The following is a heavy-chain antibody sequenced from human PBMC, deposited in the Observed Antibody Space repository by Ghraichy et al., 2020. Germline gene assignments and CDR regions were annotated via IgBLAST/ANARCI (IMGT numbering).Heavy chain of an antibody. D-gene: IGHD3-10*01. V-gene: IGHV3-53*01. J-gene: IGHJ6*02. Sequence: LSLTCAASGFTVSSNYMSWVRQAPGKGLEWVSVIYSGGSTYYADSVKGRFTISRDNSKNTLYLQMNNLRAEDTAVYYCARDLRVRGVRAYYYYGMDVWGQGTTVTVSS. CDR3: ARDLRVRGVRAYYYYGMDV. CDR2: IYSGGST. CDR1: GFTVSSNY.